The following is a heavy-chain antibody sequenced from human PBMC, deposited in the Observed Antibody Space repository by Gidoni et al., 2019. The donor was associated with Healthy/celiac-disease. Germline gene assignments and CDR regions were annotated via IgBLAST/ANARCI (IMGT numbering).Heavy chain of an antibody. CDR1: GGPFSSYA. CDR2: IIPIFGTA. J-gene: IGHJ4*02. CDR3: ARDRTDYFYY. Sequence: QVQLLQSGAEVTKPGCSVKVSCKASGGPFSSYAISWVRQAPGQGLEWMGGIIPIFGTANYAQKFQGRVTITADKSTSTAYMELSSLRSEDTAVYYCARDRTDYFYYWGQGTLVTVSS. V-gene: IGHV1-69*06.